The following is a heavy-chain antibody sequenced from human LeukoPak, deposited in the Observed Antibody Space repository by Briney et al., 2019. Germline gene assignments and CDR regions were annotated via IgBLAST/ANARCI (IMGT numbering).Heavy chain of an antibody. CDR3: AREVRGEAFDI. CDR1: GGSISSGDYY. J-gene: IGHJ3*02. CDR2: IYYSGST. Sequence: SQTLSLTCTVSGGSISSGDYYWSWIRQPPGKGLEWIGYIYYSGSTYYNPTLKSRVTISVDTSKNQFSLKLSSVTAADTAVYYCAREVRGEAFDIWGQGTMVTVSS. D-gene: IGHD3-10*01. V-gene: IGHV4-30-4*08.